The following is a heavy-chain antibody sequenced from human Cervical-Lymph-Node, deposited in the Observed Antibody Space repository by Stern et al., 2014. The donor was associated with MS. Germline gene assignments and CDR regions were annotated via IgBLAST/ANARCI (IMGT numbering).Heavy chain of an antibody. D-gene: IGHD3-22*01. V-gene: IGHV1-69*01. CDR1: GDTFSNFD. J-gene: IGHJ5*02. CDR2: IIPIYGTT. CDR3: AREYHDNLEGWFDP. Sequence: QVQLVQSGAEVKKPGSSVKVSCKASGDTFSNFDINWVRQAPGQGLEWMGGIIPIYGTTYYAQNFQGRVTITADESTGTVYMELSSLRFEDTAVYFCAREYHDNLEGWFDPWGQGTLVTVSS.